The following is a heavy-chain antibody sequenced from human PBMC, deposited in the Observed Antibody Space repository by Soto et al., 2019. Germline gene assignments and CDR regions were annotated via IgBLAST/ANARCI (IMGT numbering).Heavy chain of an antibody. CDR2: IYPGDSDT. J-gene: IGHJ5*02. Sequence: ESLKISFKGSGYSFTSYWIGWVRQIPGKGLEWMGIIYPGDSDTRYSPSFQGQVTISADKSISTAYLQWSSLKASDTAMYYCARHHAAAGTWWFDPWGQGTLVTVSS. D-gene: IGHD6-13*01. V-gene: IGHV5-51*01. CDR3: ARHHAAAGTWWFDP. CDR1: GYSFTSYW.